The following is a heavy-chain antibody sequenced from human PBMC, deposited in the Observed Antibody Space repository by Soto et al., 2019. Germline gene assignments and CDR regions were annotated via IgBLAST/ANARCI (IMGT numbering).Heavy chain of an antibody. D-gene: IGHD3-22*01. CDR1: GFTFSSYS. V-gene: IGHV3-21*01. J-gene: IGHJ4*02. Sequence: PGGSLRLSCAASGFTFSSYSMNWVRQAPGKGLEWVSSISKSSRYIYYADSVKGRFTISRDNAKNSLYLQMNSLRAEDTAVDYCASDYYDSLFDYWGQGTLVTVSS. CDR2: ISKSSRYI. CDR3: ASDYYDSLFDY.